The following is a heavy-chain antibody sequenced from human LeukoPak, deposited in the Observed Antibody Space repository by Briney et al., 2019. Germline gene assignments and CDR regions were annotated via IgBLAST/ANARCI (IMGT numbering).Heavy chain of an antibody. CDR2: ITSGGSTI. D-gene: IGHD6-6*01. Sequence: GGSLRLSCAASGFTFSDYYMSWIRQAPGKGLEWISYITSGGSTIYYADSVKGRFTISRDNAKRSLFLQMNSLRAEDTAVYYCARGHFSSFDYWGQGTLVTVSS. CDR1: GFTFSDYY. J-gene: IGHJ4*02. CDR3: ARGHFSSFDY. V-gene: IGHV3-11*04.